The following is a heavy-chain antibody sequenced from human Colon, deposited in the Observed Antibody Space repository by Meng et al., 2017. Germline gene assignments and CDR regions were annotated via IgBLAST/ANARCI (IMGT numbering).Heavy chain of an antibody. J-gene: IGHJ5*02. V-gene: IGHV4-30-4*01. Sequence: VRLQGSGPGLGQPSQTLSPTCTVSGGSISSGDYYWSWIRQPPGKGLEWIGYIYYSGSTYSNASLKSRVTISIDRSKNQFSLKLSSVTAADTAVYYCARDRKHYGERGWFDPWGQGTLVTVSS. D-gene: IGHD4-17*01. CDR3: ARDRKHYGERGWFDP. CDR2: IYYSGST. CDR1: GGSISSGDYY.